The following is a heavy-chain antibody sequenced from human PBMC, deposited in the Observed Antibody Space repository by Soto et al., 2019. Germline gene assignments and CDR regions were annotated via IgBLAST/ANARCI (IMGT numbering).Heavy chain of an antibody. CDR2: ISGSGGST. V-gene: IGHV3-23*01. CDR1: GVTFSSYA. J-gene: IGHJ4*02. CDR3: AKDPVSSGWYAPTFFDY. D-gene: IGHD6-19*01. Sequence: HPGGSLRLSCAASGVTFSSYAMSWVRQAPGKGLEWVSAISGSGGSTYYADSVKGRFTISRDNSKNTLYLQMNSLRAEDTAVYYCAKDPVSSGWYAPTFFDYWGQGTLVTVS.